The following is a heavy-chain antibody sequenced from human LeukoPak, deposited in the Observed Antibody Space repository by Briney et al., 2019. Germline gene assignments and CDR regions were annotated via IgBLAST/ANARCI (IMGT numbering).Heavy chain of an antibody. J-gene: IGHJ4*02. Sequence: GAPVKVSCKTSGYTFTDLYIHCVRQAPGQGLEWMGCINTRSDRTRYAQNFKGSFSMTRDTSISTAYMELSSLTSDDTAVFYCARVQCCDVGKSFLFDYWGQGTLVTASS. CDR1: GYTFTDLY. D-gene: IGHD1-26*01. V-gene: IGHV1-2*02. CDR2: INTRSDRT. CDR3: ARVQCCDVGKSFLFDY.